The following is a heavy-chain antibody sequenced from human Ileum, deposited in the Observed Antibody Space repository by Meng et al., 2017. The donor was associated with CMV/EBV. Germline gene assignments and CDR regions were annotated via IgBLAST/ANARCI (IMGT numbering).Heavy chain of an antibody. CDR2: IDTEETVP. V-gene: IGHV3-74*03. CDR3: VRELVVHRDS. D-gene: IGHD1-14*01. Sequence: EVCMVGSCGGCGRRVRSVRMSGADCEFALSYYLWNWVRAAPGDVTVWFSRIDTEETVPSYAESVWGRFTICRDNSKNTLYLQMNDLRPGDSGVYYCVRELVVHRDSWGHGTLVTVSS. J-gene: IGHJ5*01. CDR1: EFALSYYL.